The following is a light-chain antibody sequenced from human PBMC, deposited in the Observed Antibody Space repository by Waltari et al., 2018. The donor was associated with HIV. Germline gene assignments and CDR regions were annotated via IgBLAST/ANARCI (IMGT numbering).Light chain of an antibody. CDR1: QSVLFSSNNKNY. J-gene: IGKJ1*01. Sequence: DIVMTQSPDSLAVSLGERATINCKSSQSVLFSSNNKNYLAWYQQKPGQPPKLLIYWASTRESGVPDRFSGSGSGTDLTLTTSGLQAEDVAVYYCHQYYSAPPTFGQGTKVEIK. V-gene: IGKV4-1*01. CDR3: HQYYSAPPT. CDR2: WAS.